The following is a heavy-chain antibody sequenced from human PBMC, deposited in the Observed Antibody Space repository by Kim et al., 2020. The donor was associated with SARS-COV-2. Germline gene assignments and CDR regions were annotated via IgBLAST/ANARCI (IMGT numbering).Heavy chain of an antibody. Sequence: GGSLRLSCAASGFTFSSYAMSWVRQAPGKGLEWVSAISGSGGSTYYADSVKGRFTISRDNSKNTLYLQMNSLRAEDTAVYYCAKPRFKYCSGGSCPFDYWGQGTLVTVSS. CDR1: GFTFSSYA. CDR3: AKPRFKYCSGGSCPFDY. CDR2: ISGSGGST. V-gene: IGHV3-23*01. J-gene: IGHJ4*02. D-gene: IGHD2-15*01.